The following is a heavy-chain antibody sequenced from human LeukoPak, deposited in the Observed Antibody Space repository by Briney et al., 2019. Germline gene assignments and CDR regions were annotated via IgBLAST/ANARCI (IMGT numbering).Heavy chain of an antibody. CDR2: ISWNSGSI. D-gene: IGHD4-17*01. V-gene: IGHV3-9*01. J-gene: IGHJ4*02. CDR1: KFTFDDYA. Sequence: GGSLRLSCAASKFTFDDYAMPWVRQAPGKGLEWVSGISWNSGSIGYADSVKGRFTISRDNAKNSLYLQMNSLRAEDTALYYCAKDFYGDYGEGAFDYWGQGTLVTVSS. CDR3: AKDFYGDYGEGAFDY.